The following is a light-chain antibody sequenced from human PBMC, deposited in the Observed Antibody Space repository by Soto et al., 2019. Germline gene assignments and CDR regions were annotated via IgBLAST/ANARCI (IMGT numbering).Light chain of an antibody. V-gene: IGLV1-47*01. J-gene: IGLJ3*02. CDR2: WDN. CDR1: TSSIEKNY. CDR3: AVREDSVSAWV. Sequence: QSVLTQPPSASGTPGQRVIISCSGSTSSIEKNYVYWYQQLPGSAPKVLIYWDNQRPSGVPDRFSGSKSGTSASLAISGLRSEDEADYSCAVREDSVSAWVFGGGTKLTVL.